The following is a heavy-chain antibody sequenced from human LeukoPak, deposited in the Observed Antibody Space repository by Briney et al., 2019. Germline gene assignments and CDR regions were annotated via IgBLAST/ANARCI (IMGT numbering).Heavy chain of an antibody. CDR2: IIPIFGTA. D-gene: IGHD5-12*01. J-gene: IGHJ6*02. CDR3: ARAGGGYDPNYYYYGMDV. Sequence: SVKVSCKASGGTFSSYAISWVRQAPGQGLEWMGGIIPIFGTANYAQKFQGRVTITADESTSTAYMELSSLRSEDTAVYYCARAGGGYDPNYYYYGMDVWGQGTTVTVSS. CDR1: GGTFSSYA. V-gene: IGHV1-69*01.